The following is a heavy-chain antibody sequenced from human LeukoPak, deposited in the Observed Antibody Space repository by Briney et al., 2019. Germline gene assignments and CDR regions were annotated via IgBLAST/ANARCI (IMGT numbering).Heavy chain of an antibody. CDR3: ASSPSSYFDY. CDR2: VSYDGTNK. Sequence: PGRSLRLSCAASRFSFTNHAMHWVRQAPGKGLEWMALVSYDGTNKFYTDSVMGRFTVSRDNSKNMLYLQMSSLRTEDTGVYYCASSPSSYFDYWGQGTLVTVSS. CDR1: RFSFTNHA. J-gene: IGHJ4*02. D-gene: IGHD6-19*01. V-gene: IGHV3-30-3*01.